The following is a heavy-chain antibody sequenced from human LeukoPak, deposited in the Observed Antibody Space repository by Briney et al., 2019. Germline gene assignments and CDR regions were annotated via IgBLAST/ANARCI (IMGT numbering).Heavy chain of an antibody. CDR2: ISWNGARI. CDR3: AKIGSEQQLVSYYYYGMDV. CDR1: GFTFAEYT. Sequence: GGSLRLSCAASGFTFAEYTMHWVRQAPGKGLEWVSLISWNGARIHYGDSVKGRFTISRDNSKNTLYLQMNSLRAEDTAVYYCAKIGSEQQLVSYYYYGMDVWGQGTTVTVSS. J-gene: IGHJ6*02. V-gene: IGHV3-43*01. D-gene: IGHD6-13*01.